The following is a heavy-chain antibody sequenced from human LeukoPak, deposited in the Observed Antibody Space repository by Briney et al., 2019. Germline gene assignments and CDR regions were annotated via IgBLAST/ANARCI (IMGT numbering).Heavy chain of an antibody. CDR1: GGSISSSSYY. Sequence: PSETLSLTCTVSGGSISSSSYYWGWIRPPPGKGLEWIGSSYYSGSTYYNPSLKSRVTISVDTSKNQFSLKLSSVTAADTAVYYCARTHGYYDSSGYFNYFDYWGQGTLVTVSS. D-gene: IGHD3-22*01. CDR3: ARTHGYYDSSGYFNYFDY. CDR2: SYYSGST. V-gene: IGHV4-39*01. J-gene: IGHJ4*02.